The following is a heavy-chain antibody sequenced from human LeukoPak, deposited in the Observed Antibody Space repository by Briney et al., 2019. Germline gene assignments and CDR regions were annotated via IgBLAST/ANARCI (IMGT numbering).Heavy chain of an antibody. D-gene: IGHD6-19*01. CDR1: GYSFTNYW. V-gene: IGHV5-51*01. CDR3: ARDSPHSSGWRDAFDI. Sequence: GESLKISCKGTGYSFTNYWIGWVRQMPGKGLEWMGIIYPGDSDTRYSPSFQGQVTFSADKSISTAFLQWSSLKASDSAMYYCARDSPHSSGWRDAFDIWGQGTMVTVSS. CDR2: IYPGDSDT. J-gene: IGHJ3*02.